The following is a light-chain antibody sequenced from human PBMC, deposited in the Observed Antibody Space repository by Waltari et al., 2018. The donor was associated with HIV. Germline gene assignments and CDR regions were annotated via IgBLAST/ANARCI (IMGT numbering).Light chain of an antibody. CDR3: AAWDDSLSVVYG. V-gene: IGLV1-47*01. Sequence: QSVLTQPPSASGTPGQRVTISCSGSSSNIGSKYVYWYQQLPGTAPKLLIYRNNQRPSGVPDRFSGAKSGTSASLAISGLRSEDEADYYCAAWDDSLSVVYGFGTGTKVTVL. CDR1: SSNIGSKY. J-gene: IGLJ1*01. CDR2: RNN.